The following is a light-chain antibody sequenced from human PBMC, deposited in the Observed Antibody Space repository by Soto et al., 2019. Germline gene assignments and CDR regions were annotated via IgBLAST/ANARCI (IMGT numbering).Light chain of an antibody. V-gene: IGLV2-11*01. Sequence: SLLAQPRSVSRSPGQSVTVSCNRTSTDVGGYNYVSWYQQHPGKVPKLMLYDVSKRPSGVPDRSSGSKSGNTASLTISGLQAEDEADYYCCSYAGRDTLYVFGSGTKVTVL. J-gene: IGLJ1*01. CDR1: STDVGGYNY. CDR2: DVS. CDR3: CSYAGRDTLYV.